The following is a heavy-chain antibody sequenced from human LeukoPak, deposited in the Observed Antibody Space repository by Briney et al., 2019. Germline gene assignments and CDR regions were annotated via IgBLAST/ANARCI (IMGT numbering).Heavy chain of an antibody. Sequence: GGSPRLSCAASGFSFSIYNMNWVRQAPGKGLEWISYISSGSGTIFYADSVKGRFTISRDNAKNSVYLQMNSLRDADTAVYYCAREPSIHYGDNFDYWGQGTLVTVSS. V-gene: IGHV3-48*02. D-gene: IGHD4-17*01. CDR1: GFSFSIYN. CDR2: ISSGSGTI. CDR3: AREPSIHYGDNFDY. J-gene: IGHJ4*02.